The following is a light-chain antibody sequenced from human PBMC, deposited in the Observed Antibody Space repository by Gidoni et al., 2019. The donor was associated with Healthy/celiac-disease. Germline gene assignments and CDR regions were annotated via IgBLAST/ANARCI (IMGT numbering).Light chain of an antibody. V-gene: IGLV3-21*03. CDR3: QVWDSSSDPVV. J-gene: IGLJ2*01. Sequence: SYVLPQPPSVSVAPGKTARITCGGNNIGSKSVHWYQQKPGQAPLLVVYDDSDRPSGIPERFSGSNSGNTATLTISRVEAGDEAGYYCQVWDSSSDPVVFGGGTKLTVL. CDR1: NIGSKS. CDR2: DDS.